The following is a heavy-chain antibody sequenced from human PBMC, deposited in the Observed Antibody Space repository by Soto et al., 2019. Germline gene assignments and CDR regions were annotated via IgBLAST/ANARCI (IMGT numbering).Heavy chain of an antibody. D-gene: IGHD2-15*01. Sequence: EVQLVESGGGLVQPGGSLRLSCVASGFTFSSHDMHWVRQVPGKGLEWVSGTGTTGDTYYPGSVKGRFIISREDAKNSLYLQMNTLRAGDTAVYYCARDQRAAVGSWFFGLWGRGTLVTVSS. CDR2: TGTTGDT. CDR1: GFTFSSHD. V-gene: IGHV3-13*01. CDR3: ARDQRAAVGSWFFGL. J-gene: IGHJ2*01.